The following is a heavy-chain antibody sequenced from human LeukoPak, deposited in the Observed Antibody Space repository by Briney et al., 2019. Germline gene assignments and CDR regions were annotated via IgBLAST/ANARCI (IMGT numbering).Heavy chain of an antibody. D-gene: IGHD2-15*01. CDR3: AKDSGFDCSGGSCYGSGGDY. CDR2: ISWNSGSI. CDR1: GFTFDDYA. J-gene: IGHJ4*02. Sequence: GGSLRLSCAASGFTFDDYAMHWVRQAPGRGLEWVSGISWNSGSIGYADSVKGRFTISRDNAKNSLYLQMNSLRAEDTALYYCAKDSGFDCSGGSCYGSGGDYWGQGTLVTVSS. V-gene: IGHV3-9*01.